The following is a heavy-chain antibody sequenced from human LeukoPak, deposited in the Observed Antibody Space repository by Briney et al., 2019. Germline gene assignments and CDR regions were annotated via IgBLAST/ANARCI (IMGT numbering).Heavy chain of an antibody. D-gene: IGHD2-2*02. J-gene: IGHJ6*03. Sequence: GASVKVSCKASGGTFSSYAISWVRQAPGQGLEWMGGIIPIFGTANYAQKFQGRVTITTDESKSTAYMELSSLRSEDTAVYYCARDDVVVPAAIEGGDYYYYYVDVWGKGTTVTVSS. CDR3: ARDDVVVPAAIEGGDYYYYYVDV. CDR1: GGTFSSYA. CDR2: IIPIFGTA. V-gene: IGHV1-69*05.